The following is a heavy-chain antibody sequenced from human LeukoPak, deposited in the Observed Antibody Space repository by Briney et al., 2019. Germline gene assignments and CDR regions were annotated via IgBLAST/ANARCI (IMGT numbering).Heavy chain of an antibody. D-gene: IGHD3-22*01. Sequence: PSETLSLTCAVYGGPFSGYYWSWIRQPPGKGLEWIGEINHSGSTNYNPSLKSRVTISVDTSKNQFSLKLSSVTAADTAVYYCARGPPMYYYDSSGYYPFDYWGQGTLVTVSS. J-gene: IGHJ4*02. CDR3: ARGPPMYYYDSSGYYPFDY. V-gene: IGHV4-34*01. CDR1: GGPFSGYY. CDR2: INHSGST.